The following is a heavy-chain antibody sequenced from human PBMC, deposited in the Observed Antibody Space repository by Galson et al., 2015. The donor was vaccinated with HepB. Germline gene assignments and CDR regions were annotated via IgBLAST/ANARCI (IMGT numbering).Heavy chain of an antibody. CDR3: ARIPPTAYSSKYGMDV. CDR1: GFSLSTSGMC. D-gene: IGHD6-13*01. V-gene: IGHV2-70*01. CDR2: IDWDDDK. J-gene: IGHJ6*02. Sequence: PALVKPTQTLTLTCTFSGFSLSTSGMCVSWIRQPPGKALEWLALIDWDDDKYYSTSLKTRLTISKDTSKNQVVLTMTNMDPVDTATYYCARIPPTAYSSKYGMDVWGQGTTVTVSS.